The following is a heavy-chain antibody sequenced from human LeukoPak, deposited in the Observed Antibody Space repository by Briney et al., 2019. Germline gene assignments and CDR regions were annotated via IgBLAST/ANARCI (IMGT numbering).Heavy chain of an antibody. CDR2: INPNSGGK. D-gene: IGHD1-1*01. V-gene: IGHV1-2*02. CDR1: GYTFTGYY. CDR3: ARDTEVEYYYYYMDV. Sequence: ASVKVSCKASGYTFTGYYMHWVRQAPGQGLEWMGWINPNSGGKNYAQKFQGRVTMTRDTSISTAYMELSRLRSDDTAVYYCARDTEVEYYYYYMDVWGKGTTVTISS. J-gene: IGHJ6*03.